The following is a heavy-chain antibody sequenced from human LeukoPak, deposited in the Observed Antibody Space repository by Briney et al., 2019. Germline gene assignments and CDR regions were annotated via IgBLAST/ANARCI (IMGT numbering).Heavy chain of an antibody. D-gene: IGHD6-19*01. CDR3: ARDERAGSGWYFVY. Sequence: GGSLRLSCAASGFTFSSYSMNWVRQAPGKGLEWVSYISYSSSTIYYADSVKGRFTISRDNAKNPLYLQMNSLRDEDTAVYYCARDERAGSGWYFVYWGQGTLVTVSS. CDR2: ISYSSSTI. CDR1: GFTFSSYS. V-gene: IGHV3-48*02. J-gene: IGHJ4*02.